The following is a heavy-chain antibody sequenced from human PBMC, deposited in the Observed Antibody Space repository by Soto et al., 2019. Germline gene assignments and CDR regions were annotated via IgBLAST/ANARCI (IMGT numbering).Heavy chain of an antibody. CDR1: GGTFSSYT. Sequence: QVQLVQSGAEVKKPGSSVKVSCKASGGTFSSYTISWVRQAPGQGLEWMGRIIPILGIANYAQKFQGRVTITADKSTSTAYMDVSSRRSEDTAVYYWARNVLDGGSWGIDYWGQGTMVTVSS. V-gene: IGHV1-69*02. J-gene: IGHJ4*02. CDR2: IIPILGIA. CDR3: ARNVLDGGSWGIDY. D-gene: IGHD2-15*01.